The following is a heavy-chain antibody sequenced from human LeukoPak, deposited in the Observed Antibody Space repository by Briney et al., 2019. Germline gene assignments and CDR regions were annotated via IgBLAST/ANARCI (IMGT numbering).Heavy chain of an antibody. CDR2: INPNSGGT. J-gene: IGHJ5*02. V-gene: IGHV1-2*02. CDR1: GYTFTGYY. CDR3: ARDRYDFWSGYSNWFDP. D-gene: IGHD3-3*01. Sequence: ASVKVSCKASGYTFTGYYMHWVRQAPGQGLEWMGWINPNSGGTNYAQKFQGRVTMTRDTSISTAYMELSRLRSDDTAVYYCARDRYDFWSGYSNWFDPWGQGTLVTVPS.